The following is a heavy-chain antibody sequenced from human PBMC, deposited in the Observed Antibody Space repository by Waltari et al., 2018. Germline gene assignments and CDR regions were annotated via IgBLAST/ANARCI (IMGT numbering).Heavy chain of an antibody. CDR1: GGSFSGYY. CDR2: INHSGST. D-gene: IGHD6-13*01. CDR3: ARGRIAAAGTGGDY. J-gene: IGHJ4*02. V-gene: IGHV4-34*01. Sequence: QVQLQQWGAGLLKPSETLSLTCAVYGGSFSGYYWSWTRQPPGKGLEWIGEINHSGSTNYNPSLKSRATISVDTSKNQFSLKLSSVTAADTAVYYCARGRIAAAGTGGDYWGQGTLVTVSS.